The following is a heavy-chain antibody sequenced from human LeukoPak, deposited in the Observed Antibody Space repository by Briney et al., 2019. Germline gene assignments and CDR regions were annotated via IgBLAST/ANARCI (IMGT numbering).Heavy chain of an antibody. CDR3: AISAAIGGFDY. V-gene: IGHV4-38-2*01. J-gene: IGHJ4*02. CDR1: GYSISSGYY. CDR2: IYHSGST. D-gene: IGHD2-2*01. Sequence: SETLSLTCAGSGYSISSGYYWGWIRQPPGKRMEWIGSIYHSGSTYYNPSLKSRVTISVDTSKNQFSLKLSSVTAADTAVYYCAISAAIGGFDYWGQGTLVTVSS.